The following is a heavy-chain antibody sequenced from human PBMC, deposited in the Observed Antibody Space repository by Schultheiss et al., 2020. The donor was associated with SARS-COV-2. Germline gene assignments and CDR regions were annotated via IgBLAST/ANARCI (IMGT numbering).Heavy chain of an antibody. V-gene: IGHV3-23*01. CDR1: GFTFSSYA. CDR3: ARRGDNWGYGMDV. J-gene: IGHJ6*02. Sequence: GGSLRLSCAASGFTFSSYAMSWVRQAPGKGLEWVSAISASGDTTYYADSVKGRFTISRDNAKNSLYLQMNSLRAEDTAVYYCARRGDNWGYGMDVWGQGTTVTVSS. CDR2: ISASGDTT. D-gene: IGHD7-27*01.